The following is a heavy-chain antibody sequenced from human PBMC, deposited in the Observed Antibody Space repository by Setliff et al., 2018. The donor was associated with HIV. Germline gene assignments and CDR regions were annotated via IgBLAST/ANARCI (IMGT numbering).Heavy chain of an antibody. Sequence: GGSLRLSCAASGFTFSSYWMHWVRQAPGKGLVWVFGMNTDGSSTRYADSVKGRFTISRDNAKNSLFLQMNSLRVDDTALYYCASLAGWGQGTLVTSPQ. J-gene: IGHJ4*02. V-gene: IGHV3-74*01. CDR3: ASLAG. CDR2: MNTDGSST. CDR1: GFTFSSYW.